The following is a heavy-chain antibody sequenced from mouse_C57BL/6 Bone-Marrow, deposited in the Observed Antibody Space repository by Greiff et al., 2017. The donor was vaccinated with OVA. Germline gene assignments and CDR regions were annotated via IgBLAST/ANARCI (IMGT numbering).Heavy chain of an antibody. CDR1: GYTFTSYW. CDR3: ARDSSGPWFAY. CDR2: IYPSDSET. Sequence: QVQLQPPWAELVRPGSSVKLSCKASGYTFTSYWMDWVKQRPGQGLEWIGNIYPSDSETHYNQKFKDKATLTVDKSSSTAYMQLSSLTSEDSAVYYCARDSSGPWFAYWGQGTLVTVSA. J-gene: IGHJ3*01. V-gene: IGHV1-61*01. D-gene: IGHD3-2*02.